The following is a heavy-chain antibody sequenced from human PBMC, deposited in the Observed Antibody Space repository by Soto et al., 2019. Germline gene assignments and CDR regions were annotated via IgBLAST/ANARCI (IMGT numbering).Heavy chain of an antibody. CDR1: GASINSGDYY. CDR3: AGFSEVAATEINWFDP. Sequence: SETLSLTCTVSGASINSGDYYWSWIRQPPGKGLEWIGYIYFSGSTYYNPSLKSRVTISVDTSKNQFSLKLSSVTAADTAVYYCAGFSEVAATEINWFDPWGQGTLVTVSS. V-gene: IGHV4-30-4*01. CDR2: IYFSGST. D-gene: IGHD2-15*01. J-gene: IGHJ5*02.